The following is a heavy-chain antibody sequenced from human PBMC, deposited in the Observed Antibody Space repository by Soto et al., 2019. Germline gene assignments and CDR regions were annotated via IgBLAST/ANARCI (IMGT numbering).Heavy chain of an antibody. CDR2: ISGSGGST. CDR1: GFTFSSYA. V-gene: IGHV3-23*01. CDR3: AKLFWRGYSYGYARRQPGIFDY. J-gene: IGHJ4*02. D-gene: IGHD5-18*01. Sequence: GGSLRLSCAASGFTFSSYAMSWVRQAPGKGLEWVSAISGSGGSTYYADSVKGRFTISRDNSKNTLYLQMNSLRAEDTAVYYCAKLFWRGYSYGYARRQPGIFDYWGQGTLVTVSS.